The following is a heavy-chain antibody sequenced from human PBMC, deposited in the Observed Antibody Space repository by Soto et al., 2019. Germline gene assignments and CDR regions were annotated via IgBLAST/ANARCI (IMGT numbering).Heavy chain of an antibody. CDR3: AKPRAHSSVWDELDF. D-gene: IGHD6-19*01. CDR1: EVTFSSNV. CDR2: ISSSGDVT. Sequence: PGGSLRLSCAASEVTFSSNVMSWVRHAPGKGLEWVSAISSSGDVTHYADSVKGRFTISRDNSKNTLYLQMNSLRAEDTAVYYCAKPRAHSSVWDELDFWGQGTLVTVSS. J-gene: IGHJ4*02. V-gene: IGHV3-23*01.